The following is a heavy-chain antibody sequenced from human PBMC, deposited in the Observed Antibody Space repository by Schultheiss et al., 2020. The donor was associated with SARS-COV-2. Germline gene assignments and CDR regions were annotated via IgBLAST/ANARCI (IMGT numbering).Heavy chain of an antibody. CDR1: GFTFSSYW. D-gene: IGHD6-13*01. J-gene: IGHJ4*02. CDR2: INSDGSST. CDR3: ARDPMAAAGDY. V-gene: IGHV3-74*01. Sequence: GESLKISCAASGFTFSSYWMHWVRQAPGKGLVWVSRINSDGSSTSYADSVKGRFTISRDNAKNTLYLQMNSLRAEDTAVYYCARDPMAAAGDYWGQGTLVTVSS.